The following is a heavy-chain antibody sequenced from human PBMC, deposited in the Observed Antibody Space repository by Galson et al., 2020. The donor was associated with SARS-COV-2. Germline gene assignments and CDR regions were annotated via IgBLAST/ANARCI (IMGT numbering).Heavy chain of an antibody. D-gene: IGHD3-10*01. J-gene: IGHJ6*02. CDR2: LWHDGSNK. Sequence: GGSLRLSCAASGFTFSSYGMHWVRQAPGKGLEWVAVLWHDGSNKYYADSVKGRFTISRDNSTNTLYLQMNSLRAEDTAVYYCARDFTSILWFGVIDVWGQGTTVTVS. V-gene: IGHV3-33*01. CDR1: GFTFSSYG. CDR3: ARDFTSILWFGVIDV.